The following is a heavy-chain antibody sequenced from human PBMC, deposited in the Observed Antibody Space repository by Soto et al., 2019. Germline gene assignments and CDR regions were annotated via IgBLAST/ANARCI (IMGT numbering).Heavy chain of an antibody. Sequence: QITLKESGPTLVKPTQTLTLTCTFSGFSLSTSGVGVGWIRQPPGKALEWLALIYWDDDKRYSPSLKSRLTITKDTPKNRVVLTMTNMDPVDTATYYCALQAGGTTVPTGWFDPWGQGTLVTVSS. CDR2: IYWDDDK. CDR3: ALQAGGTTVPTGWFDP. V-gene: IGHV2-5*02. D-gene: IGHD3-10*01. J-gene: IGHJ5*02. CDR1: GFSLSTSGVG.